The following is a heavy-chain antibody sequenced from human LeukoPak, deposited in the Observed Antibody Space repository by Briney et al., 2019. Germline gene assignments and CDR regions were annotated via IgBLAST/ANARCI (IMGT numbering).Heavy chain of an antibody. J-gene: IGHJ4*02. Sequence: GGSLRLSCAASGFTFSSYSMNWLRQAPGKGLEWVPSISSSSSYIYYADSVKGRFTISRDNAKNSLYLQMNTLRAEDTAIYYCAKAMYQWLPDYWGQGTLVTVSS. CDR3: AKAMYQWLPDY. D-gene: IGHD6-19*01. CDR2: ISSSSSYI. V-gene: IGHV3-21*04. CDR1: GFTFSSYS.